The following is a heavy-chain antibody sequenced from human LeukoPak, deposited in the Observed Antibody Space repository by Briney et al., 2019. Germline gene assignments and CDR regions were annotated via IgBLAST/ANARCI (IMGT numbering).Heavy chain of an antibody. CDR1: GFAFSSYA. Sequence: GGSLRLSCAASGFAFSSYAMSWFRQAPEKGLEWVSAISGSGGSTYYADSVKGRFTISRDNSKNTLYLQMNSLRAEDTAVYYCAKDGPDDFWTGYDYWGQGTLVTVSS. V-gene: IGHV3-23*01. CDR2: ISGSGGST. D-gene: IGHD3-3*01. CDR3: AKDGPDDFWTGYDY. J-gene: IGHJ4*02.